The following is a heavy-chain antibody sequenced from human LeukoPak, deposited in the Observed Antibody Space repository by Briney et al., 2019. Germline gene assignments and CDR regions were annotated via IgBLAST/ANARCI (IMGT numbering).Heavy chain of an antibody. Sequence: ASVKVSCKASGYTFTSYGISWVRQAPGQGLEWMGWISAYNGNTNYAQKLQGRVTMTTDTSTSTAYMELRSLRSDDTAVYYCARDRRYSSSPVDFDYWDQGTLVTVSS. V-gene: IGHV1-18*01. J-gene: IGHJ4*02. CDR1: GYTFTSYG. D-gene: IGHD6-6*01. CDR3: ARDRRYSSSPVDFDY. CDR2: ISAYNGNT.